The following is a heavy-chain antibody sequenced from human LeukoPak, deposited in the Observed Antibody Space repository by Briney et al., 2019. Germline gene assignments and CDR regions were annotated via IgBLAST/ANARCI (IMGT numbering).Heavy chain of an antibody. V-gene: IGHV4-34*01. J-gene: IGHJ5*02. CDR2: INHSGST. Sequence: SETLSLTCAVYGGSFSGYYWSWIRQPPGKGLEWIGEINHSGSTNYNPSLKSRVTISVDTSENQFSLKLSSVTAADTAVYYCARAYSSGRNWFDPWGQGTLVTVSS. CDR3: ARAYSSGRNWFDP. CDR1: GGSFSGYY. D-gene: IGHD6-19*01.